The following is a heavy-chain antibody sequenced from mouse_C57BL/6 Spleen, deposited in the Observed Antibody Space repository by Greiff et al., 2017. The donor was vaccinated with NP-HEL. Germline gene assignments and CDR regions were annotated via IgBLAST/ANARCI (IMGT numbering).Heavy chain of an antibody. CDR2: ISYDGSN. V-gene: IGHV3-6*01. CDR1: GYSITSGYY. Sequence: ESGPGLVKPSQSLSLTCSVTGYSITSGYYWNWIRQFPGNKLEWMGYISYDGSNNYNPSLKNRISITRDTSKNQFFLKLNSVTTEDTATYYCARPYDYDVGYFDVWGTGTTVTVSS. D-gene: IGHD2-4*01. J-gene: IGHJ1*03. CDR3: ARPYDYDVGYFDV.